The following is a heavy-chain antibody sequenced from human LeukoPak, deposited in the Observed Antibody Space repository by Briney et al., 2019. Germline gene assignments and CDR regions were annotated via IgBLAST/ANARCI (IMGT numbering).Heavy chain of an antibody. CDR2: IHPSGGGT. V-gene: IGHV1-46*01. CDR3: ARMAMDPAMVTNFFDL. CDR1: GYTFTDYY. D-gene: IGHD5-18*01. Sequence: VVSVKVSCKASGYTFTDYYMYWVRQAPGQGPECMGVIHPSGGGTTYAQKFQGRVTLTKDTATSTVYIELSSLRSDDTAVYYCARMAMDPAMVTNFFDLWGQGTLLIVSA. J-gene: IGHJ4*02.